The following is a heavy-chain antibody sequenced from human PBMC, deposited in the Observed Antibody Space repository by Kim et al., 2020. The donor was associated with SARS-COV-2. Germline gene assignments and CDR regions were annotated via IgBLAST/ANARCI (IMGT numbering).Heavy chain of an antibody. CDR2: ISYDGSNK. CDR1: GFTFSSYG. V-gene: IGHV3-30*18. J-gene: IGHJ4*01. Sequence: GGSLRLSCAASGFTFSSYGMHWVRQAPGKGLEWVAVISYDGSNKYYADSVKGRFTISRDNSKNTLYLQMNSLRAEDTAVYYCAKDLLPHGPNSVVDYWV. D-gene: IGHD1-1*01. CDR3: AKDLLPHGPNSVVDY.